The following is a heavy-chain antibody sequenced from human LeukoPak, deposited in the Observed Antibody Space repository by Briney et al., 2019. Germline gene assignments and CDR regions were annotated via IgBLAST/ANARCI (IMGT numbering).Heavy chain of an antibody. Sequence: GGSLRLSCAASGFTFSSYSMNWVRQAPGKGLEWVSSISSSSSYIYYADSVKGRFTISRDNAKNPLYLQMNSLRAEDTAVYYCARAKVTTVFLDYWGQGTLVTVSS. V-gene: IGHV3-21*01. CDR2: ISSSSSYI. J-gene: IGHJ4*02. D-gene: IGHD4-17*01. CDR3: ARAKVTTVFLDY. CDR1: GFTFSSYS.